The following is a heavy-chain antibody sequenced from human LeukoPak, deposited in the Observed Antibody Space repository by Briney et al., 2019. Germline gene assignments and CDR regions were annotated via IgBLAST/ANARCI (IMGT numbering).Heavy chain of an antibody. D-gene: IGHD3-22*01. CDR3: AKGLGDSSGYYAQTGNFDY. CDR2: ISGSGGST. Sequence: GGSLRLSCAASGFTFSSYAMSWVRQAPGKGLEWVSAISGSGGSTYYADSVKGRYTISRDNSKNTLYLQMNSLRAEDTAVYYCAKGLGDSSGYYAQTGNFDYWGQGTLVTVSS. J-gene: IGHJ4*02. V-gene: IGHV3-23*01. CDR1: GFTFSSYA.